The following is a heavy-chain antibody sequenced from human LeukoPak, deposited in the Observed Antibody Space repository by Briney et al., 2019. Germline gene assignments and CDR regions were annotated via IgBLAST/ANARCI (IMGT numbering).Heavy chain of an antibody. D-gene: IGHD5-18*01. CDR1: GFTFSSYG. CDR3: AKDLDTAMGGVYYYYYGMDV. V-gene: IGHV3-30*18. CDR2: ISYDGSNK. Sequence: GGSLRLSCAASGFTFSSYGMHWVRQAPGKGLEWVAVISYDGSNKYYADSVKGRFTISRDSSKNTLYLKMNSLRAEDTAVYYCAKDLDTAMGGVYYYYYGMDVWGQGTTVTVSS. J-gene: IGHJ6*02.